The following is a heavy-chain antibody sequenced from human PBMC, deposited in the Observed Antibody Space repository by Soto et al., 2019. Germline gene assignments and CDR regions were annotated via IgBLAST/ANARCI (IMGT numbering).Heavy chain of an antibody. Sequence: GASVKVSCKAVRYIFTNYGVSWVRQAPGQGLEWMGWITTYNGNTEYAQKFQGRVTMTTDASTSTAYMELGSLRSDDTAIYYCARALTGYGMDVWGQGTTVTVS. J-gene: IGHJ6*02. CDR1: RYIFTNYG. CDR3: ARALTGYGMDV. CDR2: ITTYNGNT. V-gene: IGHV1-18*01.